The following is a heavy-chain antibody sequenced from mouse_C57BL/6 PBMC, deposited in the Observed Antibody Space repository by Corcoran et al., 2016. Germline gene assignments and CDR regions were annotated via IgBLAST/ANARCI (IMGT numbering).Heavy chain of an antibody. CDR3: ARRGYGSLYWYFDV. V-gene: IGHV9-3*01. J-gene: IGHJ1*03. Sequence: QIQLVQSGPELKKPGETVKISCKASGYTFTTYGISWVKQAPGKGLKWMGWINTYSGVPTYADDFKGRFAFSLETSASTAYLQINNRKNEDTATYFCARRGYGSLYWYFDVLGTGTTVTVSS. CDR2: INTYSGVP. D-gene: IGHD1-1*01. CDR1: GYTFTTYG.